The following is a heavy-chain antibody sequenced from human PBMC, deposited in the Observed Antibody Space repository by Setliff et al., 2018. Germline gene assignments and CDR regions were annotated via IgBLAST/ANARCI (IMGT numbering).Heavy chain of an antibody. CDR2: ISSYNGNT. D-gene: IGHD3-22*01. CDR3: ARSSDSGYYHQRDAFDI. CDR1: GYSFQRYG. V-gene: IGHV1-18*04. J-gene: IGHJ3*02. Sequence: ASVKVSCKASGYSFQRYGINWLRQAPGQGLEWLGWISSYNGNTRYAQTVQDRIRVTTDTSTSTSYMELRSLRSDDTAVYFCARSSDSGYYHQRDAFDIWGQGTRVTVSS.